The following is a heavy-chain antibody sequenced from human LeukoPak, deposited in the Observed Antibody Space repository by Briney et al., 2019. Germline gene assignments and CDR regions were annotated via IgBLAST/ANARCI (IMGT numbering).Heavy chain of an antibody. CDR2: ISSSSSYI. CDR3: ARAPLATVVTPSFDY. CDR1: GSTFSSYS. V-gene: IGHV3-21*01. D-gene: IGHD4-23*01. Sequence: GGSLRLSCAASGSTFSSYSMNWVRQAPGKGLEWVSSISSSSSYIYYADSVKGRFTISRDNAKNSLYLQMNSLRAEDTAVYYCARAPLATVVTPSFDYWGQGTLVTVSS. J-gene: IGHJ4*02.